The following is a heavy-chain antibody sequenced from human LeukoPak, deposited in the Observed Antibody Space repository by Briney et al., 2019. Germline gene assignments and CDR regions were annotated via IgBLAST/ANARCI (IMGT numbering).Heavy chain of an antibody. J-gene: IGHJ4*02. V-gene: IGHV3-30*18. CDR1: GFTFSSYG. CDR3: AKEAALLWFGESNFDY. Sequence: GGSLRLSCAASGFTFSSYGMHWVRQAPGKGLEWVAVILYDGSNRYYADSVKGRFTISRDNSKNTLYLQMNSLRAEDTAVYYCAKEAALLWFGESNFDYWGQGTLVTVSS. D-gene: IGHD3-10*01. CDR2: ILYDGSNR.